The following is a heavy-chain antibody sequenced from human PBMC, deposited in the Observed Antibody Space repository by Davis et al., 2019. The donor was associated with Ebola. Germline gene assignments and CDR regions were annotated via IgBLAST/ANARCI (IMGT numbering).Heavy chain of an antibody. CDR3: ARGRRYSYGPPRY. D-gene: IGHD5-18*01. Sequence: MPGGSLRLSCTVSGGSISSGGYYWSWIRQPPGKGLEWIGEINHSGSTNYNPSLKSRVTISVDTSKNQFSLKLSSVTAADTAVYYCARGRRYSYGPPRYWGQGTLVTVSS. J-gene: IGHJ4*02. V-gene: IGHV4-39*07. CDR1: GGSISSGGYY. CDR2: INHSGST.